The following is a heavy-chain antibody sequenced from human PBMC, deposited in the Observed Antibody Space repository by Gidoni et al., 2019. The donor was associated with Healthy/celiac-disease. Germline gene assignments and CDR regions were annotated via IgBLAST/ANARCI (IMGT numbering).Heavy chain of an antibody. D-gene: IGHD5-12*01. CDR3: ARRVWWLPYYFDY. Sequence: QVQLQQWGAGLLKPSETLSLTCAVYGGSFSGYYWSWIRQPPGKGLEWIGEINHSGSTNYNPSLKSRVTISVDTSKNQFSLKLSSVTAADTAVYYCARRVWWLPYYFDYWGQGTLVTVSS. CDR1: GGSFSGYY. V-gene: IGHV4-34*01. CDR2: INHSGST. J-gene: IGHJ4*02.